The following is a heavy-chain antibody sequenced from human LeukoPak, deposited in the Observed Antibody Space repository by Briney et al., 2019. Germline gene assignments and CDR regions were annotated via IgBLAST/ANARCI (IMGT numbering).Heavy chain of an antibody. CDR1: GGSVSSGSYY. V-gene: IGHV4-61*01. J-gene: IGHJ4*02. D-gene: IGHD2-15*01. Sequence: SETLSLTCTVSGGSVSSGSYYWSWIRQPPGKGLEWIGHVYYSGNTNYNPSLKSRVTISVDTSKNQFSLKLTSVTAADTAVYYCARDTGYCSGGSCYPNYFDYWGPGTLVTVSS. CDR2: VYYSGNT. CDR3: ARDTGYCSGGSCYPNYFDY.